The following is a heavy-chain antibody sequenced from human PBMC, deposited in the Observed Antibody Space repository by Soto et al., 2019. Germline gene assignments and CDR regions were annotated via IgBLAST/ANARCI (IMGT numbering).Heavy chain of an antibody. CDR1: GGTFSSYA. Sequence: ASVKVSCKASGGTFSSYAISWVRQAPGQGLEWMGGIIPIFGTANYAQKFQGRVTITADESTSTAYMELSSLRSEDTAVYYCAREPALGRSQNLNWFDPWGQGTLVTVSS. D-gene: IGHD1-26*01. CDR2: IIPIFGTA. V-gene: IGHV1-69*13. J-gene: IGHJ5*02. CDR3: AREPALGRSQNLNWFDP.